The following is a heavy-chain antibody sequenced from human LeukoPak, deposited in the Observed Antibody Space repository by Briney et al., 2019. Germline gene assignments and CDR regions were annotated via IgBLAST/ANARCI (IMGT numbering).Heavy chain of an antibody. CDR3: AKDPYYYYGSGSYFSS. D-gene: IGHD3-10*01. CDR2: ISGSGGTT. V-gene: IGHV3-23*01. CDR1: GFTFSSYA. Sequence: PGGSLRLSCAASGFTFSSYAMSWVRQAPGKGLEWVSAISGSGGTTYYADSVKGRFTISRDNSKNTLYLQMNSLRAEDTAVYYCAKDPYYYYGSGSYFSSWGQGTLVTVSS. J-gene: IGHJ5*02.